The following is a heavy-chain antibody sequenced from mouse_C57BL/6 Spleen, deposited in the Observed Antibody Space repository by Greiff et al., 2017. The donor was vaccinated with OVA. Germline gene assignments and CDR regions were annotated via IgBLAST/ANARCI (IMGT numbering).Heavy chain of an antibody. CDR3: AFIYYDYDGEVY. CDR2: IYPRSGNT. Sequence: VKVVESGAELARPGASVKLSCKASGYTFTSYGISWVKQRTGQGLEWIGEIYPRSGNTYYNEKFKGKATLTADKSSSTAYMELRSLTSEDSAVYFCAFIYYDYDGEVYWGQGTTLTVSS. J-gene: IGHJ2*01. V-gene: IGHV1-81*01. CDR1: GYTFTSYG. D-gene: IGHD2-4*01.